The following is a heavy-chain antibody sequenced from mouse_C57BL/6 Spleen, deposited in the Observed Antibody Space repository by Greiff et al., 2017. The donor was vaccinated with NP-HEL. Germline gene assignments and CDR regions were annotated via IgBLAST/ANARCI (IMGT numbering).Heavy chain of an antibody. J-gene: IGHJ3*01. CDR3: AIYYCNYEEFAY. CDR2: IHPSDSDT. D-gene: IGHD2-1*01. V-gene: IGHV1-74*01. CDR1: GYTFTSYW. Sequence: VQLQQPGAELVKPGASVKVSCKASGYTFTSYWMHWVKQRPGQGLEWIGRIHPSDSDTNYNQKFKGKATLTVDKAYSTAYMQLSSLTSEDSAVYSCAIYYCNYEEFAYWGQGTLVTVSA.